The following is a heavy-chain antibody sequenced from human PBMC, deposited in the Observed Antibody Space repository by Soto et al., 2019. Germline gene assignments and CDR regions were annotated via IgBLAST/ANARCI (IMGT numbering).Heavy chain of an antibody. CDR2: VVPLSGAT. CDR1: GGTFTKYA. V-gene: IGHV1-69*06. CDR3: ARVIRGYSYGPFDF. J-gene: IGHJ4*02. Sequence: QVQLVQSGAELKKPGSSVRVSCKASGGTFTKYAFSWVRQAPGQGLEWMGGVVPLSGATNYAQNFQGRVRITADTSTTSADMELSSLRSEDTAIYYCARVIRGYSYGPFDFWGQGTLVTVSS. D-gene: IGHD5-18*01.